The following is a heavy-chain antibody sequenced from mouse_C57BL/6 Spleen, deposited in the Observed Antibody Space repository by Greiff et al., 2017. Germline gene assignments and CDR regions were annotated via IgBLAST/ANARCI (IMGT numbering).Heavy chain of an antibody. V-gene: IGHV1-54*01. CDR2: INPGSGGT. D-gene: IGHD2-4*01. CDR1: GYAFTNYL. Sequence: QVQLQQSGAELVRPGTSVKVSCKASGYAFTNYLIEWVKQRPGQGLEWIGVINPGSGGTNYNEKFKGKATLTADKSSSTAYMQLSSLTSEDSAVYFCTRNYYDYDVSYDMDYWGQGTSVTVSS. CDR3: TRNYYDYDVSYDMDY. J-gene: IGHJ4*01.